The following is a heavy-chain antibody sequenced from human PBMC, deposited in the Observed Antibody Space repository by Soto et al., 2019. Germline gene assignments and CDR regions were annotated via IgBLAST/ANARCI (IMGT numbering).Heavy chain of an antibody. CDR2: INHSGST. D-gene: IGHD6-6*01. J-gene: IGHJ4*02. V-gene: IGHV4-34*01. Sequence: SETLSLTCAVYGGSFNIYYLSWIRQPPGKGLEWIGEINHSGSTNYNPSLKSRVTISVDTSKNLLSLDLNSLTAADTAVYYCARIGYSSSSNDYWGQGTLVTVSS. CDR3: ARIGYSSSSNDY. CDR1: GGSFNIYY.